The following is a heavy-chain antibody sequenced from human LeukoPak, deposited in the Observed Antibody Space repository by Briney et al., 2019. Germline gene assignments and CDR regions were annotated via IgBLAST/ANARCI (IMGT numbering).Heavy chain of an antibody. CDR1: GYTFTGYY. D-gene: IGHD3-9*01. J-gene: IGHJ3*02. CDR2: INPNSGGT. Sequence: VASVKVSCKASGYTFTGYYMHWVRQAPGQGLEWMGWINPNSGGTNYAQKFQGRVTMTRDTSISTAYMELSRLRSDDTAVYYCARRRVGLRYFDWPNDAFDIWGQGIMVTVSS. V-gene: IGHV1-2*02. CDR3: ARRRVGLRYFDWPNDAFDI.